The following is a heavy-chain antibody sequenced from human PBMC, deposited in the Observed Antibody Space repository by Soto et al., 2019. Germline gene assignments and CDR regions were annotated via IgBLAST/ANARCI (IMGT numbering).Heavy chain of an antibody. Sequence: QVQLVQSGAEVKKPGDLVTVSCEASGYIFTSYYLHWVLQAPGKGPEWMGIINPSGGSTTYAEKLQGRVTMTRDTSTRTDYMELSSLRFEDTAVYYCARAKDYYYGMDVWGQGTTVTVSS. J-gene: IGHJ6*02. V-gene: IGHV1-46*03. CDR2: INPSGGST. CDR1: GYIFTSYY. CDR3: ARAKDYYYGMDV.